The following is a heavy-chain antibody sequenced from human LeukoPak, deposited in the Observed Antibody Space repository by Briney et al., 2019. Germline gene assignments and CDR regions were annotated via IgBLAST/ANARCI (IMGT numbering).Heavy chain of an antibody. Sequence: GGSLRLSCAASRFTFSSYSMNWVRQAPGKGLEWVSSISSSSSYIYYADSVKGRFTISRDNAKNSLYLQMNSLRAEDTAVYYCARDGQWLVGYFDYWGQGTLVTVSS. CDR3: ARDGQWLVGYFDY. D-gene: IGHD6-19*01. CDR2: ISSSSSYI. CDR1: RFTFSSYS. J-gene: IGHJ4*02. V-gene: IGHV3-21*01.